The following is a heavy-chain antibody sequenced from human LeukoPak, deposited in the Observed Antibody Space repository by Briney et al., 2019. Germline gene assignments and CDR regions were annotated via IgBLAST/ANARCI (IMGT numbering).Heavy chain of an antibody. Sequence: ASVKVSCKASGYTFPSYYIHWVRQAPAQGREWMAIINPSGGSTRYAQKFQGRVTMNSDTSTSTVYMELSSLRSEDTAVYYCARDLRPSYDSSGYYYPGDYWGQGTLVTVSS. CDR2: INPSGGST. CDR3: ARDLRPSYDSSGYYYPGDY. J-gene: IGHJ4*02. V-gene: IGHV1-46*01. D-gene: IGHD3-22*01. CDR1: GYTFPSYY.